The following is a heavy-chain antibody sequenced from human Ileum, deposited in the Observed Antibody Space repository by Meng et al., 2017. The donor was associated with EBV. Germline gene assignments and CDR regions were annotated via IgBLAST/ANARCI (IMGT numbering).Heavy chain of an antibody. J-gene: IGHJ4*02. D-gene: IGHD1-26*01. CDR2: MYPTGPT. CDR3: VRGGTYYLSY. Sequence: APVLVELSGTRSLTSAASVGSTSSDSWWSWVRQSPEKGLEWIGEMYPTGPTYYNPSLKGRVSISIDKSKNQLSLKLNSVTAADTAVYYCVRGGTYYLSYWGQGSLVTVSS. CDR1: VGSTSSDSW. V-gene: IGHV4-4*02.